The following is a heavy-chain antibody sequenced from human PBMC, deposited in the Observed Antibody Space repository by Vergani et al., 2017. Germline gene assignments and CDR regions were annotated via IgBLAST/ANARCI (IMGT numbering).Heavy chain of an antibody. CDR2: IWYDGSKE. CDR3: ARSGYCAHGVCYMTYYYYMDV. J-gene: IGHJ6*03. Sequence: QVQLEESGGGVVQPGRSLRLSCAGSGFTLSSHAMHWVRQAPGKGLEWVAFIWYDGSKEYYADSVKGRFTISRDNSKNTLFLQMNNLKAADTAVYYCARSGYCAHGVCYMTYYYYMDVGGKGTAGTVSS. D-gene: IGHD2-8*01. V-gene: IGHV3-33*01. CDR1: GFTLSSHA.